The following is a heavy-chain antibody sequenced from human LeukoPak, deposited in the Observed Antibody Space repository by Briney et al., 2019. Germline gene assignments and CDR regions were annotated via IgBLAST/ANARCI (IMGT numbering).Heavy chain of an antibody. CDR1: GFTFSSYD. CDR2: IGTAGDT. V-gene: IGHV3-13*01. Sequence: PGGSLRLSCAASGFTFSSYDMHWVRQATGKGLEWVSAIGTAGDTYYPGSVKGRFTISRENAKNSLYLQMNSLRVGDTAVYYCARERMVRDGMDVWGQGTLVTVSS. J-gene: IGHJ6*02. CDR3: ARERMVRDGMDV. D-gene: IGHD3-10*01.